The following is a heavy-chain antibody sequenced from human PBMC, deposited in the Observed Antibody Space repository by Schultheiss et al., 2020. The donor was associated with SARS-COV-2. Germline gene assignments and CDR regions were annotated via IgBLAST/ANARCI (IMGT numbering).Heavy chain of an antibody. CDR3: ARLAKLGRDYYYYYYMDV. J-gene: IGHJ6*03. V-gene: IGHV5-51*01. CDR1: GYSFTSYW. Sequence: GGSLRLSCKGSGYSFTSYWIGWVRQMPGKGLEWMGIIYPGDSDTRYSPSFQGQVTISADKSISTAYLQWSSLKASDTAMYYCARLAKLGRDYYYYYYMDVWGKGTTVTV. D-gene: IGHD3-16*01. CDR2: IYPGDSDT.